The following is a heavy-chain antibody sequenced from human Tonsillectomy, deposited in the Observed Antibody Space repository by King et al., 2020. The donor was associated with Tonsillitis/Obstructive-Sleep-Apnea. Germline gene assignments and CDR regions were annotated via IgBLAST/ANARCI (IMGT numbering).Heavy chain of an antibody. D-gene: IGHD7-27*01. CDR3: VRDPELGDGVYPDY. CDR1: GFSFSSYS. Sequence: VQLVESGGGLVQPGGSLRLSCAASGFSFSSYSMNWFRQAPGKGLEWVSYISSSSGTKYYADSVRGRFTISRDNAKNSLYLQRNSLTEEDTAVYYCVRDPELGDGVYPDYWGQGTLVTVSS. J-gene: IGHJ4*02. V-gene: IGHV3-48*02. CDR2: ISSSSGTK.